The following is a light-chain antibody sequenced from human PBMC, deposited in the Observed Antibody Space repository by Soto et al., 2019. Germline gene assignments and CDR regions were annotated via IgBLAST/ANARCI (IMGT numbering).Light chain of an antibody. CDR3: QQYDSSPLT. J-gene: IGKJ1*01. CDR2: GAS. V-gene: IGKV3-20*01. Sequence: EIVLTQSPGTLSLSPGERATLSCRASQSVSSSYLAWYQQKPGQAPRRLIYGASSRATGIPDRFSGSGSGTDLTLTISRLEPEDFAVYYCQQYDSSPLTFGQGTKVEIK. CDR1: QSVSSSY.